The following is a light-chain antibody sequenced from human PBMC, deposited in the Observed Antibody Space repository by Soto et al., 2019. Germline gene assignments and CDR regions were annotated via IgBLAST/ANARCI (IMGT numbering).Light chain of an antibody. Sequence: DIQMTQSPSTLSASIGDRVTITCRASESIRTWLAWYQHKPGKAPKFLIYDASSLESGVPSRFSGSGSGTEFNLTISNLQPDDFATYFCQQYNNYPRTFGQGTKVDIK. CDR2: DAS. V-gene: IGKV1-5*01. CDR1: ESIRTW. J-gene: IGKJ1*01. CDR3: QQYNNYPRT.